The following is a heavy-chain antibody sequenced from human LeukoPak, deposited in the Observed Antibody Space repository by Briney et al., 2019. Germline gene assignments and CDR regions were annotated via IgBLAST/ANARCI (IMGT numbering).Heavy chain of an antibody. D-gene: IGHD4-23*01. V-gene: IGHV1-69*05. CDR3: ARAHYGGNSFYFDY. Sequence: GASVKVSCXASGGTFSSYAISWVRQAPGQGLEWMVGIIPIFGTANYAQKFQGRVTITTDESTSTAYMELSSLRSEDTAVYYCARAHYGGNSFYFDYWGQGTLVTVSS. CDR2: IIPIFGTA. CDR1: GGTFSSYA. J-gene: IGHJ4*02.